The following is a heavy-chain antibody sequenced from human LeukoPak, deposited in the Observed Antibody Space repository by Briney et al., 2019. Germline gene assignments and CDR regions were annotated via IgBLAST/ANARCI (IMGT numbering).Heavy chain of an antibody. V-gene: IGHV3-21*04. D-gene: IGHD3-22*01. CDR1: GFTFSNYS. CDR2: ISSSSSYI. J-gene: IGHJ4*02. Sequence: GGSLRLSCATSGFTFSNYSMNWVRQAPGKGLEWVSCISSSSSYIYYADSMKGRFTISRDNSKNTLYLQMNSLRAEDTAVYYCARRDYYDSSGYRLDYWGQGTLVTVSS. CDR3: ARRDYYDSSGYRLDY.